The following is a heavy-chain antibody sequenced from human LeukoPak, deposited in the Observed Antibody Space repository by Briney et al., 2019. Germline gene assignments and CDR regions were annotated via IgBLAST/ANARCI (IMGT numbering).Heavy chain of an antibody. J-gene: IGHJ6*03. CDR2: IYTSGST. D-gene: IGHD1-26*01. Sequence: SSETLSLTSTGSAGSSNSYYWSWIRPRAGKGLEWIGRIYTSGSTNYNPSLKSRITMSVDTSKNQFSLKLSYVTAADTAVYYCARVFFGASTTYYYYYLDVWGKGTTVTVSS. CDR3: ARVFFGASTTYYYYYLDV. CDR1: AGSSNSYY. V-gene: IGHV4-4*07.